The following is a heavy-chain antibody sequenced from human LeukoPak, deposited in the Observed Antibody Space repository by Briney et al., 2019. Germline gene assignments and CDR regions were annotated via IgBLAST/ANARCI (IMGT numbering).Heavy chain of an antibody. CDR2: INPNSGGT. CDR3: ARGTNYGGKSFDY. Sequence: EASVKVSYKASGYTFTGYYMHWVRQAPGQGLELMGWINPNSGGTNYAQKFQGRVTMTRDTSISTAYMELSRLRSDDTAVYYCARGTNYGGKSFDYWGQGTLVTVSS. V-gene: IGHV1-2*02. J-gene: IGHJ4*02. CDR1: GYTFTGYY. D-gene: IGHD4-23*01.